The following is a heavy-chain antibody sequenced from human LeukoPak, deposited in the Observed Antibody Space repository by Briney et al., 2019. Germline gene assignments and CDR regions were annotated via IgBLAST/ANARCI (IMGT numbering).Heavy chain of an antibody. CDR2: VNSDGSTT. J-gene: IGHJ4*02. CDR1: GFTFSTYW. D-gene: IGHD6-6*01. Sequence: GGSLRLSCAASGFTFSTYWMHWVRQAPGKGLVWVSRVNSDGSTTNYADSVKGRFTISRDNAKNTLYLQMNSLRAEDTAVYYCARRDSSRSFDYWGQGTLVTVSS. V-gene: IGHV3-74*01. CDR3: ARRDSSRSFDY.